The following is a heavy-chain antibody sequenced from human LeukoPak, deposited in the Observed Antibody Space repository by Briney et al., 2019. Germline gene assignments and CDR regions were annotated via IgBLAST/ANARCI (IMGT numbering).Heavy chain of an antibody. CDR2: ISDSTGSTSYA. CDR1: GFTFSNYA. J-gene: IGHJ4*02. D-gene: IGHD5/OR15-5a*01. Sequence: PGGSLRLSCAASGFTFSNYAMTWVRQAPGEGLEWVSSISDSTGSTSYAYYADSVKGRFTISRDNSKNTLYLQMNSLRAEDTAVYYCAKGGLRNFGDYWGQGILVTVSS. V-gene: IGHV3-23*01. CDR3: AKGGLRNFGDY.